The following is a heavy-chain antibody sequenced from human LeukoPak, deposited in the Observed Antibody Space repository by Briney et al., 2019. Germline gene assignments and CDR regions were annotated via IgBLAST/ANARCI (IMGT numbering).Heavy chain of an antibody. CDR2: IYYSGST. Sequence: SETLSLTCTVSGGSISTYYWSWIRQPPGKGLEWIGYIYYSGSTNYNPSLKSRVTISVDTSKNQFSLKLSSVTAADTALYYCARAKITAADIDRPFDPWGQGTLVTVSS. CDR3: ARAKITAADIDRPFDP. J-gene: IGHJ5*02. D-gene: IGHD6-13*01. V-gene: IGHV4-59*01. CDR1: GGSISTYY.